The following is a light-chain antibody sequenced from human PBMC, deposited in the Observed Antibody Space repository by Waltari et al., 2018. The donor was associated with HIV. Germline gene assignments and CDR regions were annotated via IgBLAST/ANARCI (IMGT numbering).Light chain of an antibody. V-gene: IGLV3-19*01. Sequence: SSELTQDPAVSVALGQTVRITCQGDSVRSCYASWYQQKPGQAPVLVIYGKNNRPSGIPDRFSGSSSGNTASLTITWAQAEDEADYYCNSRDSSGNHPFGGGTKLTVL. J-gene: IGLJ2*01. CDR1: SVRSCY. CDR3: NSRDSSGNHP. CDR2: GKN.